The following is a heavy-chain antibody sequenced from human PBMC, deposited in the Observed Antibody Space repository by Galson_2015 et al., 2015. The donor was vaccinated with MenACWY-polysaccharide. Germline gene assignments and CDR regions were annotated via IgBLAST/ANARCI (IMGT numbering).Heavy chain of an antibody. CDR2: INAGGSAR. J-gene: IGHJ5*02. D-gene: IGHD2-15*01. CDR3: TKAGAKYCRGSSCYFYLFDH. V-gene: IGHV3-74*01. CDR1: GFSFSTYG. Sequence: SLRLSCAASGFSFSTYGMHWARHAPGKGLVWVSRINAGGSARECGASVSGRSTIARDSAENRQYLEMNSPRAEDTAVYYWTKAGAKYCRGSSCYFYLFDHWGHGTLVLFSS.